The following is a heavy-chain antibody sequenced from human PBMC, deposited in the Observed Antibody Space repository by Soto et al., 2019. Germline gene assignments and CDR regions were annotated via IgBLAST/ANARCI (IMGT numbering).Heavy chain of an antibody. D-gene: IGHD3-22*01. CDR1: GFTFSSYA. J-gene: IGHJ4*02. Sequence: GGSLRLSCAASGFTFSSYAMTWVRQAPGKGLEWVSANSGSGGSKYYADSVKGRFTISRDNSKKTLYLQMNSLRAEDTAVYYCAKAYYDSSGYPDYWGQGTLVTVSS. V-gene: IGHV3-23*01. CDR2: NSGSGGSK. CDR3: AKAYYDSSGYPDY.